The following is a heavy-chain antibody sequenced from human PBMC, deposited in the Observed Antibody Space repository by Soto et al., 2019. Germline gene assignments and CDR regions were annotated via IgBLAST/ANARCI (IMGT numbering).Heavy chain of an antibody. CDR1: GFTFSSYG. J-gene: IGHJ6*02. CDR3: AKDAIAVAGPYYYGMDV. CDR2: ISYDGGNK. V-gene: IGHV3-30*18. D-gene: IGHD6-19*01. Sequence: GGSLRLSCAASGFTFSSYGMHWVRQAPGKGLEWVAVISYDGGNKYYADSVKGRFTISRDNSKNTLYLQMNSLRAEDTAVYYCAKDAIAVAGPYYYGMDVWGQGTTVTVSS.